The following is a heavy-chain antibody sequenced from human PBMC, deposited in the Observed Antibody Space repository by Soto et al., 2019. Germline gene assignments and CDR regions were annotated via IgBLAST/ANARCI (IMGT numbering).Heavy chain of an antibody. J-gene: IGHJ4*01. V-gene: IGHV5-51*01. CDR3: ATYSSSWYYFDY. CDR2: IYPGDSDT. CDR1: GYSFTSYW. Sequence: GESLKISCKGSGYSFTSYWIGWARQMPGKGLEWMGIIYPGDSDTRYSPSFQGQGTLSADTSISTAYLQCSSPNVSDTAMYYCATYSSSWYYFDYWGQGTLVTVSS. D-gene: IGHD6-13*01.